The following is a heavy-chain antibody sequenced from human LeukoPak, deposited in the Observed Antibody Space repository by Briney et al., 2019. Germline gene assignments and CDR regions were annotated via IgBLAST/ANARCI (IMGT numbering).Heavy chain of an antibody. J-gene: IGHJ5*02. CDR3: VNFLFGSGNYYTSSDP. D-gene: IGHD3-10*01. V-gene: IGHV3-66*01. CDR1: GFTVDNSY. Sequence: PGGSLRLSCAASGFTVDNSYMSWVRQAPGKGLDWVSILYSGGTTYYADSVKGRFNISRDNSKNTVFLQMDSLRAEDTAVYYCVNFLFGSGNYYTSSDPWGQGTLVTVSS. CDR2: LYSGGTT.